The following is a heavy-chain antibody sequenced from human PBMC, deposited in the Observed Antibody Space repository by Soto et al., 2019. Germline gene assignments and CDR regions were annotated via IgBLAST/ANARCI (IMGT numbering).Heavy chain of an antibody. CDR2: INRAGNKK. Sequence: GGSLRLSCVTSGLTFSNYWLSWVRQAPGKGLEWVANINRAGNKKYYVDSVKGRFTISRDNAKNSLYLHMNSLKAEDTAVYYCARDRGSGRYWGQGTLVTVS. D-gene: IGHD2-8*02. CDR3: ARDRGSGRY. V-gene: IGHV3-7*05. CDR1: GLTFSNYW. J-gene: IGHJ4*02.